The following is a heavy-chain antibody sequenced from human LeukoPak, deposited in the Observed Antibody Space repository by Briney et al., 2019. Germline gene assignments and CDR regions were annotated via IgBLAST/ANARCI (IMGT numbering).Heavy chain of an antibody. D-gene: IGHD4-17*01. CDR3: ARGAVTGYYMDV. J-gene: IGHJ6*03. CDR1: GFTFSSYG. V-gene: IGHV3-23*01. Sequence: GGSLRLSCAASGFTFSSYGMSWVRQAPGKGLEWVSAISGSGVSTYYADSVKGRFTISRDNGDNSLYLQMKSLRADDTGVYYCARGAVTGYYMDVWGKGTTVTVSS. CDR2: ISGSGVST.